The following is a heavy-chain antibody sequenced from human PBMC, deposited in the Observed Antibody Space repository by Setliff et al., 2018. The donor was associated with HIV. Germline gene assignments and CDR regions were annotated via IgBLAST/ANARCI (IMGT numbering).Heavy chain of an antibody. J-gene: IGHJ6*03. CDR1: GGSISSGGYY. Sequence: SETLSLTCTVSGGSISSGGYYWSWIRQLPGKGLEWIGYIYYSGSTYYNPSLKSRVTISVDTSKNQFSLKLSSVTAADTAVYYCARVSYYGSFSYNYYMDVWGKGTTVTVSS. V-gene: IGHV4-31*03. CDR2: IYYSGST. CDR3: ARVSYYGSFSYNYYMDV. D-gene: IGHD3-10*01.